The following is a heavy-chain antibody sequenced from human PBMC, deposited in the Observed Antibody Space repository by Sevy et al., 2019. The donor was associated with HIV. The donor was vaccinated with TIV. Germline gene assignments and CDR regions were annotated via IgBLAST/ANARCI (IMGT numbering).Heavy chain of an antibody. V-gene: IGHV3-23*01. D-gene: IGHD3-22*01. CDR3: AKDYYAGSGYYPQGAFDI. Sequence: GGSLRLSCAASGFTFTDYAMNWVRQAPGKGLEWVSCISGSGGSTFYADSVKGRFTISRDNSKNTLYLQMNRLRAEDTAVYYCAKDYYAGSGYYPQGAFDIWGQGTMVTVSS. CDR2: ISGSGGST. J-gene: IGHJ3*02. CDR1: GFTFTDYA.